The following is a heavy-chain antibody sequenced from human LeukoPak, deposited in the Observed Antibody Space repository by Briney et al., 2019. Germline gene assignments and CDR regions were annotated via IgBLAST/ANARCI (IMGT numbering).Heavy chain of an antibody. Sequence: GGSLRLSCAASGFTFGSYAMSWVRQAPGKGLEWVSAISGSGGTTFYADSVKGRFTISRDNSKNTVYLQMNTLRAEDTAVYHCAKSMGGWYAFDIWGQGTMVTVSS. CDR3: AKSMGGWYAFDI. CDR1: GFTFGSYA. V-gene: IGHV3-23*01. CDR2: ISGSGGTT. J-gene: IGHJ3*02. D-gene: IGHD2-15*01.